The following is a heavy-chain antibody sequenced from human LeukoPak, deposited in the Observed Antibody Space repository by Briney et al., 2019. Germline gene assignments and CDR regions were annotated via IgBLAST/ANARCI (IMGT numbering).Heavy chain of an antibody. D-gene: IGHD3-22*01. CDR1: GLSLSRSGMR. CDR3: ARIDDSSGYYYDY. Sequence: SGPALVRPTQTLTLTCTFSGLSLSRSGMRVGWIRQPPGKAVEWLTRIDWDDHKFYSTSLKTRLTISKDTSKNQVVLIMTNMDPVDTATYYCARIDDSSGYYYDYWGQGTLVTVSS. CDR2: IDWDDHK. V-gene: IGHV2-70*04. J-gene: IGHJ4*02.